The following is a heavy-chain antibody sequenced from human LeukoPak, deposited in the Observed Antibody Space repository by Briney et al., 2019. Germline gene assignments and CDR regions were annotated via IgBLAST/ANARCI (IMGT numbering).Heavy chain of an antibody. CDR3: AREIYYDSSAYDY. V-gene: IGHV4-38-2*02. Sequence: SETLSLTCTVSGDSLVSGHYWGWIRQPPGQGLEWVGSVYHSGSIYYNPSLKSRVIMSVDTSKNQFSLKLSSLTAADTAIYYCAREIYYDSSAYDYWGQGILVTVSS. CDR1: GDSLVSGHY. CDR2: VYHSGSI. J-gene: IGHJ4*02. D-gene: IGHD3-22*01.